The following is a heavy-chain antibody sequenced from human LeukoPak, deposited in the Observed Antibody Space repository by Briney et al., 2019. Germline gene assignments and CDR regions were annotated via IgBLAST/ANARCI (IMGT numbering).Heavy chain of an antibody. CDR2: ISSSGSTI. CDR3: ASQRDGYND. CDR1: GFTFSSYS. J-gene: IGHJ4*02. D-gene: IGHD5-24*01. Sequence: AGGSLRLSCAASGFTFSSYSMNWVRQAPGKGLEWVSYISSSGSTIYYADSVKGRFTISRDNAKNSLYLQMNSLRAEDTAVYYCASQRDGYNDWGQGTLVTVSS. V-gene: IGHV3-48*04.